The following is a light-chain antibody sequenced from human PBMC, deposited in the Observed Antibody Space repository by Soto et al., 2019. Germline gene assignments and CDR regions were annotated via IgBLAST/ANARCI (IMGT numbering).Light chain of an antibody. CDR3: CSYAGNYTLL. CDR1: SSDVGIYNY. V-gene: IGLV2-11*01. CDR2: DVT. Sequence: QSALTQPRSVSGSPGQSVTVSCTGTSSDVGIYNYVSWYQQRPGTAPKVMIYDVTKRPSGVPDRFSGSKSANTASLTISGLQADDEADYYCCSYAGNYTLLFGGGTKVTV. J-gene: IGLJ2*01.